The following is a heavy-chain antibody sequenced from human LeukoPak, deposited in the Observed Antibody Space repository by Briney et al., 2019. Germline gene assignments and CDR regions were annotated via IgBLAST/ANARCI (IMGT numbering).Heavy chain of an antibody. J-gene: IGHJ5*02. D-gene: IGHD2-15*01. V-gene: IGHV1-69*04. Sequence: GASVKVSCKASGGTFSSYAISWVRQAPGQGLEWMGRIIPILGIANYAQKFQGRVTITADKSTSTAYMELSSLRSEDTAVYYCARVYCSGGSCFRGRVGFDPWGQGTLVTVSS. CDR3: ARVYCSGGSCFRGRVGFDP. CDR2: IIPILGIA. CDR1: GGTFSSYA.